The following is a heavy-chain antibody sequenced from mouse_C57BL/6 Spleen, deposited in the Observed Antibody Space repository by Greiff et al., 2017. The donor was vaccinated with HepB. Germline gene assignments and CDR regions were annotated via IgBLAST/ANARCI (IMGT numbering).Heavy chain of an antibody. CDR3: ASSYDYDRGNFDV. V-gene: IGHV5-6*01. CDR1: GFTFSSYG. CDR2: ISSGGSYT. J-gene: IGHJ1*03. D-gene: IGHD2-4*01. Sequence: DVHLVESGGDLVKPGGSLKLSCAASGFTFSSYGMSWVRQTPDKRLEWVATISSGGSYTYYPDSVKGRFTISRDNAKNTLYLQMSSLKSEDTAMYYCASSYDYDRGNFDVWGTGTTVTVSS.